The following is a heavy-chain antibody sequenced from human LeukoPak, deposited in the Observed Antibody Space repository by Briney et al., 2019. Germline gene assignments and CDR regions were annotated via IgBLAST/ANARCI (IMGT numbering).Heavy chain of an antibody. D-gene: IGHD2-15*01. J-gene: IGHJ4*02. V-gene: IGHV1-69*05. CDR2: IIPIFGTA. CDR1: GGTFSSYA. Sequence: ASVKVSCKASGGTFSSYAISWVRQAPGQGLEWMGRIIPIFGTANYAQKFQGRVTITTDESTSTAYMGLSSLRSEDTAVYYCAACSGGSCYVDYWGQGTLVTVSS. CDR3: AACSGGSCYVDY.